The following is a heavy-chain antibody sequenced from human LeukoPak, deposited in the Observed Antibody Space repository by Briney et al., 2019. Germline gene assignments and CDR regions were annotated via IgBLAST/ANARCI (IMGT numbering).Heavy chain of an antibody. J-gene: IGHJ4*02. D-gene: IGHD6-13*01. CDR3: ARGRSGSSWYTMGYYFDY. CDR2: INHSGST. Sequence: SETLSLPCAVNGGSFRGYYWSGTRNPPGKGLDGIGEINHSGSTNYNPSLKSRVTISVDTSKNQFSLKLSSVTAADTAVYYCARGRSGSSWYTMGYYFDYWGQGTLVTVSS. V-gene: IGHV4-34*01. CDR1: GGSFRGYY.